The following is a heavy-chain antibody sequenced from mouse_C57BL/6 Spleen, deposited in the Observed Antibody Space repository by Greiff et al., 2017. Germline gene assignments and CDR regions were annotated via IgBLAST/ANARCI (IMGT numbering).Heavy chain of an antibody. CDR3: ARDGHYYGTSGYFDV. D-gene: IGHD1-1*01. V-gene: IGHV3-6*01. J-gene: IGHJ1*03. CDR1: GYSITSGYY. Sequence: EVQLVESGPGLVKPSQSLSLTCSVTGYSITSGYYWNWIRQFPGNKLEWMGYISYDGSNNYNPSLKNRISITRDTSKNQFFLKLNSVTTEDTATYYCARDGHYYGTSGYFDVWGTGTTVTVSS. CDR2: ISYDGSN.